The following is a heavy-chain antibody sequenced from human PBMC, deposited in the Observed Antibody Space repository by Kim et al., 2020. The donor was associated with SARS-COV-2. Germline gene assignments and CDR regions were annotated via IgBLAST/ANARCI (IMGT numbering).Heavy chain of an antibody. CDR3: ARRVPSLWYFDL. CDR1: GGSISSYF. J-gene: IGHJ2*01. CDR2: IYYSGST. D-gene: IGHD3-10*01. V-gene: IGHV4-59*01. Sequence: SETLSLTCTVSGGSISSYFWSWIRQPPGKGLEWIGYIYYSGSTNYNPSLKSRVTISVDTSKNQFSLKLNSVTAADTAVYYCARRVPSLWYFDLWGRGTLV.